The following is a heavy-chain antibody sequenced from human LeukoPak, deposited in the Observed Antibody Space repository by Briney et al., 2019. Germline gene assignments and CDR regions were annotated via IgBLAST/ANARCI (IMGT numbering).Heavy chain of an antibody. CDR2: LFYKRGA. V-gene: IGHV4-59*01. CDR1: GGSISSYY. Sequence: SETLSLTCTVSGGSISSYYWSWIRQPPGRGLEWIGNLFYKRGAWYKSSLKSRVTTSVDTSKNELSLTLTSVTAADTAVYYCARWTDCGGDCHILEYWGQGILVTVSS. CDR3: ARWTDCGGDCHILEY. J-gene: IGHJ4*02. D-gene: IGHD2-21*02.